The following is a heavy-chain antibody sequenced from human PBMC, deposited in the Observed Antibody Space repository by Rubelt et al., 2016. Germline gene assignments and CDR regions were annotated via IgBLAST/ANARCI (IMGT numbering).Heavy chain of an antibody. CDR2: ISGSGGST. V-gene: IGHV3-23*01. CDR3: AKDSYYYDSSGPLDY. J-gene: IGHJ4*02. Sequence: LVDPRGRLSCAASGFTFSSYAMSWVRQAPGKGLEWVSAISGSGGSTYYADSVKGRFTISRDNSKNTLYLQMNSLRAEETAVYYCAKDSYYYDSSGPLDYWGQGTLVTVSS. CDR1: GFTFSSYA. D-gene: IGHD3-22*01.